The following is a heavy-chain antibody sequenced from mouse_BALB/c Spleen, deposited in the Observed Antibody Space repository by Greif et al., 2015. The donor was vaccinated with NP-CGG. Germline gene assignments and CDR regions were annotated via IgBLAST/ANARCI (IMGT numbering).Heavy chain of an antibody. CDR2: INPSSGGT. V-gene: IGHV1S81*02. J-gene: IGHJ2*01. Sequence: QVQLQQSGAELVKPGASVKLSCKASGYTFTSYYMYWVKQRPGQGLEWIGEINPSSGGTNFNEKFKSKATLTVDKSSSTAYMQLSSLTSEDSAVYYCTRSWDSYFDYWGQGTTLTVSS. CDR1: GYTFTSYY. CDR3: TRSWDSYFDY. D-gene: IGHD3-3*01.